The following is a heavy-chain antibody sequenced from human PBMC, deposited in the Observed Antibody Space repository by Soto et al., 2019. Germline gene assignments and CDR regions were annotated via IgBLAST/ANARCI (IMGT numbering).Heavy chain of an antibody. V-gene: IGHV1-69*13. CDR2: IIPIFGTA. J-gene: IGHJ6*02. Sequence: SVKVSCKASGGTFSSYAISWVRQAPGQGLEWMGGIIPIFGTANYAQKFQGRVTITADESTSTAYMELSSLRSEDTAVYYCEREAGGTTNYYGIDVWGQGTTVTVYS. CDR3: EREAGGTTNYYGIDV. D-gene: IGHD1-1*01. CDR1: GGTFSSYA.